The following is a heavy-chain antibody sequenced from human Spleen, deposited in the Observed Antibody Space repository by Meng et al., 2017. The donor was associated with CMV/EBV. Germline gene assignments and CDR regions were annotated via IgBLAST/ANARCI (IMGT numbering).Heavy chain of an antibody. CDR2: IRYDADDK. V-gene: IGHV3-30*02. J-gene: IGHJ6*02. Sequence: LSLTCAASGFGFSTYGMHWVRQAPGKGLEWLAFIRYDADDKSYADSVKGRFTISRDNSKNTLFLQMNSLRAEDTAVYYCAKALPLGSGHYHYYYYTMDVWGQGTTVTVSS. CDR3: AKALPLGSGHYHYYYYTMDV. D-gene: IGHD3-3*01. CDR1: GFGFSTYG.